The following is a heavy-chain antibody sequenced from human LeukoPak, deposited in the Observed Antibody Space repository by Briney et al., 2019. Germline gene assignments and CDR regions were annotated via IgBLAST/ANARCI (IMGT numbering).Heavy chain of an antibody. CDR1: GGSINFYY. V-gene: IGHV4-4*07. CDR2: IYSTGST. J-gene: IGHJ4*02. Sequence: SETLSLTCTVSGGSINFYYWNWTRQPAGKGLEWIGRIYSTGSTNYSPSLKSRVTMSVDKSKNQFSLNLSSVTAADTAVYYCARGIADPYSFDSWGQGILVTVSS. CDR3: ARGIADPYSFDS. D-gene: IGHD6-13*01.